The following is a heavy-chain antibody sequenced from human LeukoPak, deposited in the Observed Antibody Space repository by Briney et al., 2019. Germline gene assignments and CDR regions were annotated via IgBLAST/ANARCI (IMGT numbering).Heavy chain of an antibody. CDR3: AGWYYGY. V-gene: IGHV3-7*03. CDR2: IKEDGGAT. Sequence: GGSLRLSCEASGFSFTRFYMDWVRQAPGQGLEWVASIKEDGGATYYADSVKGRFTISRDNAKDSLYLHMHILRAEDTAVYYCAGWYYGYWGQGTLVTVSS. J-gene: IGHJ4*02. CDR1: GFSFTRFY. D-gene: IGHD6-19*01.